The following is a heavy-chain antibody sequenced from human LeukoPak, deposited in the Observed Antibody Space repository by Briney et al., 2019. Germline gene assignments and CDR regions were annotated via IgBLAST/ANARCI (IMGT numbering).Heavy chain of an antibody. CDR1: GGSISSSSLY. V-gene: IGHV4-39*07. D-gene: IGHD3-3*01. J-gene: IGHJ4*02. Sequence: SETLSLTCTVSGGSISSSSLYWGWIRQPPGKGLEWIGSIYYSGRTYYNPSLKSRVTISIDTSKNQFSLKLSSVTAADTAVYYCAKDGVTEWFEKSDPHDYWGQGTLVTVSS. CDR2: IYYSGRT. CDR3: AKDGVTEWFEKSDPHDY.